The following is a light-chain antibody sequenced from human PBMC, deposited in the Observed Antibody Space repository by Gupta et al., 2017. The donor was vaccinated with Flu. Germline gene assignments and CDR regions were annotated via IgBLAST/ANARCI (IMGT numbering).Light chain of an antibody. V-gene: IGKV3-20*01. J-gene: IGKJ2*01. CDR2: GVA. Sequence: EIVFTQSPFTLSLSPVERSTLSCRPSQSVISDNSPWYQHNPGQAPRLLIYGVASRATGIPDRFSGSGSGTDFTLTISRVEPEDFAVYYCQQECSSLYTFGQGTKLEIK. CDR3: QQECSSLYT. CDR1: QSVISDN.